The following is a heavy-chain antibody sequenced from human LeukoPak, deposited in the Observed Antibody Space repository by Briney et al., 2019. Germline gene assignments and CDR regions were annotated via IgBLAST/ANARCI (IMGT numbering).Heavy chain of an antibody. CDR1: GGFYSGYY. D-gene: IGHD6-19*01. Sequence: SETVSLTCAFYGGFYSGYYWSWIRQPPGKGLEWIGEINHSGSTNYNPSLKSRVTISVDTSKNQFSLKLSSVTAADTAVYYCARGVAVAGHAFGIWGQGTMVTVSS. CDR2: INHSGST. CDR3: ARGVAVAGHAFGI. V-gene: IGHV4-34*01. J-gene: IGHJ3*02.